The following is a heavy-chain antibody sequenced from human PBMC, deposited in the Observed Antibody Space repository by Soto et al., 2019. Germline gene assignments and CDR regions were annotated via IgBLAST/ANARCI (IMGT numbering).Heavy chain of an antibody. D-gene: IGHD2-2*01. Sequence: GGSLRLSCAASGFTFSDYYMSWIRQAPGKGLEWVSYISSSGSSIYYADSVKGLFTISRDNAKNSLYLQMNSLRAEDTAVYYCARDRLLGYCSSTSCGFDYWGQGTLVTVSS. CDR2: ISSSGSSI. V-gene: IGHV3-11*01. CDR3: ARDRLLGYCSSTSCGFDY. J-gene: IGHJ4*02. CDR1: GFTFSDYY.